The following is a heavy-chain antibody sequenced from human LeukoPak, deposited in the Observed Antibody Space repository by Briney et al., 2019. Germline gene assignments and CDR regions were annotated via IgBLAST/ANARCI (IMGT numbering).Heavy chain of an antibody. J-gene: IGHJ4*02. CDR1: GGTFSSYA. D-gene: IGHD6-19*01. CDR2: IIPILGIA. V-gene: IGHV1-69*04. Sequence: ASVKVSCKASGGTFSSYAISWVRQAPGQGLEWMGRIIPILGIANYAQKFQGRVTITADKSTSTAYMELSSLRSEDTAVYYCAKSTGYSSGWYPYWGQGTLVTVSS. CDR3: AKSTGYSSGWYPY.